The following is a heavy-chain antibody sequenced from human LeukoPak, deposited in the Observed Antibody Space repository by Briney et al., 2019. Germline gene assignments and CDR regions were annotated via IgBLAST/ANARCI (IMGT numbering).Heavy chain of an antibody. CDR1: GGSFSGYY. CDR2: INHSGST. CDR3: ARGRAAAGTLRYFDY. J-gene: IGHJ4*02. V-gene: IGHV4-34*01. Sequence: SETLSLTCAVYGGSFSGYYWSWIRQPPGKGLEWIGEINHSGSTNYNPSLKSRVTISIDTSKNQFSLKLSSVTAADTAVYYCARGRAAAGTLRYFDYWGQGTLVTVSS. D-gene: IGHD6-13*01.